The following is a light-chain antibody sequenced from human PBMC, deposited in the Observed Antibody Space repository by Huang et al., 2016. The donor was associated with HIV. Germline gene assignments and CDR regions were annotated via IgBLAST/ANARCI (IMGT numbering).Light chain of an antibody. CDR3: QQYNNWPRT. Sequence: EVVMTQSPATLSVSPGERATLSCRASQYISTKLGWYQQKPGQPPRLLIFGASTRATGRPARFIGSGSGTEFTLTITSLQSEDFAVYYCQQYNNWPRTFGQGTKVEIK. CDR2: GAS. CDR1: QYISTK. J-gene: IGKJ1*01. V-gene: IGKV3-15*01.